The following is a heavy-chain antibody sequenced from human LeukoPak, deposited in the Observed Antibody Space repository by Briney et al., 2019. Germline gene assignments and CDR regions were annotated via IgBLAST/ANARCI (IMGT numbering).Heavy chain of an antibody. J-gene: IGHJ3*02. V-gene: IGHV3-64*02. CDR2: ISSSGGNT. CDR3: ARGKSYSSSLNDAFDI. Sequence: SGGSLRLSCAASGFTFSSFAIHWVRQAPGKGLEFVSGISSSGGNTYYADSVKGRFTISRDNSKNTVYLQMGSLRTDDMGIYYCARGKSYSSSLNDAFDIWGQGTMVTVSS. CDR1: GFTFSSFA. D-gene: IGHD6-13*01.